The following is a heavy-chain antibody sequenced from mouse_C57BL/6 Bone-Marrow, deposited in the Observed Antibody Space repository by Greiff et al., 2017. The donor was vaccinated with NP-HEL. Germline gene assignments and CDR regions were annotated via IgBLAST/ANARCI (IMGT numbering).Heavy chain of an antibody. V-gene: IGHV14-4*01. CDR3: TTLYYYGS. Sequence: VQLKQSGAELVRPGASVKLSCTASGFNIKDDYMHWVKQRPEQGLEWIGWIDPENGDTEYASKFQGKATITADTSSNTAYLQLSSLTSEDTAVYYCTTLYYYGSWGQGTLVTVSA. J-gene: IGHJ3*01. CDR1: GFNIKDDY. D-gene: IGHD1-1*01. CDR2: IDPENGDT.